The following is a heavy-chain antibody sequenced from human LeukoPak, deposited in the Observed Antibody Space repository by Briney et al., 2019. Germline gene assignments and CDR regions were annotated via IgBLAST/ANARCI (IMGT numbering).Heavy chain of an antibody. CDR2: IIPIFGTA. J-gene: IGHJ5*02. V-gene: IGHV1-69*13. CDR1: GGTFSSYA. CDR3: ARRGELRNNWFDP. D-gene: IGHD1-26*01. Sequence: ASVTVSCKASGGTFSSYAISWVRQAPGQGLEWMGGIIPIFGTANYAQKFQGRVTITADESTSTAYMELSSLRSEDTAVYYCARRGELRNNWFDPWGQGTLVTVSS.